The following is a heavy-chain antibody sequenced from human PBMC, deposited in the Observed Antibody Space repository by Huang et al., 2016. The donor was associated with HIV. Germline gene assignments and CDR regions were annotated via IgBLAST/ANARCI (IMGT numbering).Heavy chain of an antibody. Sequence: QVQLVQSGAEVKKPGASVKVSCKASGYSFTTYALHWVRQAPGHRLEWMGWINPCNGNTNYSQKFQGRGTITRNTSASTVYMEVSSLTFEDTAVYYCAREFVIFGAPLWPAYWGQGTLISVSS. CDR1: GYSFTTYA. CDR3: AREFVIFGAPLWPAY. CDR2: INPCNGNT. D-gene: IGHD2-21*01. V-gene: IGHV1-3*01. J-gene: IGHJ4*02.